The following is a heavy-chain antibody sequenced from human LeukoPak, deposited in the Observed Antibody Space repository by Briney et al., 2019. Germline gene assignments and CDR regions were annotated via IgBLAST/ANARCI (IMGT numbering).Heavy chain of an antibody. CDR3: AKTPPNYEYGMDV. CDR2: TYYRSKWYN. J-gene: IGHJ6*02. CDR1: GDSVSSNSAA. D-gene: IGHD3-22*01. Sequence: SQTLSLTCAISGDSVSSNSAAWNWIRRSPSRGLEWLGRTYYRSKWYNEYAVSVKSRITINPDTSKNQFSLQMDSVTPEDTAVYYCAKTPPNYEYGMDVWGQGTTVTVSS. V-gene: IGHV6-1*01.